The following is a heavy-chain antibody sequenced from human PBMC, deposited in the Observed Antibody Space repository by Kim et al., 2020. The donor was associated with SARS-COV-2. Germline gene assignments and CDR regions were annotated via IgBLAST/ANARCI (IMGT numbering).Heavy chain of an antibody. J-gene: IGHJ4*02. CDR2: ISGSGGST. Sequence: GGSLRLSCAASGFTFSSYAMSWVRQAPGKGLEWVSAISGSGGSTYYADSVKGRFTISRDNSKNTLYLQMNSLRAEDTAVYYCAKVWGCSSTSCYGGILYYFDYWGQGTLVTVSS. V-gene: IGHV3-23*01. CDR1: GFTFSSYA. D-gene: IGHD2-2*01. CDR3: AKVWGCSSTSCYGGILYYFDY.